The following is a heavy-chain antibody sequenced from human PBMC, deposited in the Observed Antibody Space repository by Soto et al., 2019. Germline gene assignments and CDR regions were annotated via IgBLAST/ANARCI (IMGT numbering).Heavy chain of an antibody. J-gene: IGHJ4*02. V-gene: IGHV3-30-3*01. CDR3: AGVYYGGNSVNNY. CDR1: GFTFSSYW. CDR2: TSYDGSNK. D-gene: IGHD2-8*01. Sequence: GGSLRLSCAASGFTFSSYWMSWVRQAPGKGLEWVAATSYDGSNKYYADSVKGRFIISRDNSKNTLDLLLNTLRAEDTAVYYCAGVYYGGNSVNNYWGQGTRVTVSS.